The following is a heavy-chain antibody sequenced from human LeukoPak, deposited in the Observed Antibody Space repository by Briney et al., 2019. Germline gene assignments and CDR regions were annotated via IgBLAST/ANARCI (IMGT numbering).Heavy chain of an antibody. CDR3: AKTSGDVLRFLVWQDYMDV. CDR1: GFTFSSYG. CDR2: IRYDGSNK. Sequence: GGSLRLSCAASGFTFSSYGMHWVRQAPGKGLEWVAFIRYDGSNKYYADSVKGRFTISRDNSKNTLYLQMNSLRAEDTAVYYCAKTSGDVLRFLVWQDYMDVWGKGTTVTVSS. D-gene: IGHD3-3*01. V-gene: IGHV3-30*02. J-gene: IGHJ6*03.